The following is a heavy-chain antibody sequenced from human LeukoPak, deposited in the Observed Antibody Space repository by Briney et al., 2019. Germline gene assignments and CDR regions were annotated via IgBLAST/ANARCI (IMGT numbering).Heavy chain of an antibody. J-gene: IGHJ3*02. Sequence: PSETLSLTCTVSGGSISSGSYYWSWIRQPPGKGLEWIGEIYHSGSTNYNPSLKSRVTISVDTSKNQFSLKLSSVTAADTAVYYCARLGSSWYAFDIWGQGTMVTVSS. D-gene: IGHD6-13*01. V-gene: IGHV4-61*01. CDR3: ARLGSSWYAFDI. CDR2: IYHSGST. CDR1: GGSISSGSYY.